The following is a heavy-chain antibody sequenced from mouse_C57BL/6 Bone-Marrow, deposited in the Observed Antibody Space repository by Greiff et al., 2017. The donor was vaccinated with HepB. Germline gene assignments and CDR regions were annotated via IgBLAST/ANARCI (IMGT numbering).Heavy chain of an antibody. CDR2: IYPGDGDT. V-gene: IGHV1-80*01. CDR1: GYAFSSYW. CDR3: ARYDTTVVEGFGV. J-gene: IGHJ1*03. D-gene: IGHD1-1*01. Sequence: VQLQQSGAELVKPGASVKISCKASGYAFSSYWMNWVKQRPGKGLEWIGQIYPGDGDTNYNGKFKGKATLTADKSSSTAYMQLSSLTSEDSAVYFCARYDTTVVEGFGVWGTGTTVTVSS.